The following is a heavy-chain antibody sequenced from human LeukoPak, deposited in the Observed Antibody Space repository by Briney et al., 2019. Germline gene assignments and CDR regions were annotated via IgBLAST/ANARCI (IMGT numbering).Heavy chain of an antibody. Sequence: ASVKVSCKASGYTFYSYGISWVRQSPGQGLEWMGWIKVYNGNTNYAQKFQDRVTMTTDTSTGTAYMELRSLTSDDTAVSYCARVSDRDGWYFDYWGQGTLVTVSS. J-gene: IGHJ4*02. CDR1: GYTFYSYG. CDR2: IKVYNGNT. CDR3: ARVSDRDGWYFDY. D-gene: IGHD5-24*01. V-gene: IGHV1-18*01.